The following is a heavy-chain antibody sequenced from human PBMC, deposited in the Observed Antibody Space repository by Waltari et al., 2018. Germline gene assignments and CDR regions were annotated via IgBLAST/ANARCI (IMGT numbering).Heavy chain of an antibody. CDR1: GGTFSSYA. Sequence: QVQLVQSGAEVKKPGSSVKVSCKASGGTFSSYAISWVRQAPGQGLEWMGGMNPNSGNTGYAQKFQGRVTMTRNTSISTAYMELSSLRSEDTAVYYCAREFWSGYWYFDLWGRGTLVTVSS. D-gene: IGHD3-3*01. CDR3: AREFWSGYWYFDL. V-gene: IGHV1-8*02. J-gene: IGHJ2*01. CDR2: MNPNSGNT.